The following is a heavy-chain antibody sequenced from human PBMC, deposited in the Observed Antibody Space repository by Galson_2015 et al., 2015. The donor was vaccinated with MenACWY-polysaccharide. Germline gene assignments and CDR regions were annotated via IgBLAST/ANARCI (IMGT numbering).Heavy chain of an antibody. J-gene: IGHJ1*01. CDR1: GYTFTSYY. V-gene: IGHV1-46*01. CDR2: INPSGGST. CDR3: ARDRQVVVGGQRV. Sequence: SVKVSCKASGYTFTSYYMHWVRQAPGQGLEWMGIINPSGGSTSYAQKFQGSVTMTRDTSTSIVYMELSSLRSEDTAVYYCARDRQVVVGGQRVRGQGSLVTVS. D-gene: IGHD3-22*01.